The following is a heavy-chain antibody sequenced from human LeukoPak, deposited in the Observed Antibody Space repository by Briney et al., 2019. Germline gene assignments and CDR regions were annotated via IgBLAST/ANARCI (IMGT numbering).Heavy chain of an antibody. CDR1: GFTLDDYA. Sequence: RGSLRLSCAASGFTLDDYAMHWVRQAPGKGLEWVFLISGDGGSTYYADAVKGRLNNTRDNSKNSLYLQMNRLRTDDTALYYWAKESRGERAFDIGGQGTMLTVSS. CDR3: AKESRGERAFDI. D-gene: IGHD3-16*01. CDR2: ISGDGGST. V-gene: IGHV3-43*02. J-gene: IGHJ3*02.